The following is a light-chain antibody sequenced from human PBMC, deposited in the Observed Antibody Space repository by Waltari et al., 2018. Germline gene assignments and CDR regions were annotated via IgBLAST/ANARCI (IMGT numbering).Light chain of an antibody. CDR1: ILRIYY. CDR3: SSRELSGHVV. J-gene: IGLJ2*01. CDR2: GKN. Sequence: SSDLTQDPALSVALGQTVRITCQGDILRIYYGNWCRHKEGQPPELVIYGKNNRPSGIPVRFSASSSGNTASLIITGAQSEDEADYYCSSRELSGHVVFGGETRLTVL. V-gene: IGLV3-19*01.